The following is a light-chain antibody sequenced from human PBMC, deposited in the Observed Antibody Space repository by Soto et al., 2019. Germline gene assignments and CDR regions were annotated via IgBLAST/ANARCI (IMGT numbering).Light chain of an antibody. CDR3: SSYAGSNYVI. Sequence: QSALTQPPSASGSPGQSVTIPCTGTSSDVGGYNYVSWYQQHPGKAPKLMIYEVNKRPSGVPDRFSGSKSDNTASLTVSGLQAEDEAYYYCSSYAGSNYVIFGGGTKLTVL. J-gene: IGLJ2*01. CDR1: SSDVGGYNY. CDR2: EVN. V-gene: IGLV2-8*01.